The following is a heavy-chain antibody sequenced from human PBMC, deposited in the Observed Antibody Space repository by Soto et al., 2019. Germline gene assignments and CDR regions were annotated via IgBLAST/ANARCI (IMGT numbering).Heavy chain of an antibody. CDR2: ISGFNDDT. CDR1: GYTFTSYG. D-gene: IGHD3-10*01. CDR3: ARSGSYYPARNWFGP. V-gene: IGHV1-18*01. Sequence: QVPLVQSGAEMKNPGASVKVSCKASGYTFTSYGIIWVRQAPGQGLEWMGWISGFNDDTNHAQKLQGRVTMTKDTSTSTAYMELRNLKSDDTAVYYCARSGSYYPARNWFGPWGQGTLVTVSS. J-gene: IGHJ5*02.